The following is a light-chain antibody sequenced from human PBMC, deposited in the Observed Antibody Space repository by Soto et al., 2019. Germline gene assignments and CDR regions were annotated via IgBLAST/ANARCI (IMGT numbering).Light chain of an antibody. CDR3: QSYDSSLHVV. CDR2: ADN. J-gene: IGLJ2*01. V-gene: IGLV1-40*01. Sequence: QSVLTQPPSVSGAPGQRVTISCTGSSSSIGAGYGVHWYQQFPGTAPRLLIYADNNWPSGVPERFSGSKSGSSASLAITGLLAEDEADYYCQSYDSSLHVVFGGGTKLTVL. CDR1: SSSIGAGYG.